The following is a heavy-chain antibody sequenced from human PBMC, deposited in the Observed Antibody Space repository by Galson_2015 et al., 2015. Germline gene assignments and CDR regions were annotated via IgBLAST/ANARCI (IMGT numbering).Heavy chain of an antibody. V-gene: IGHV3-72*01. Sequence: SLRLSCAASGFTFTDHYIDWVRQVPGKGLEWVGRPRKKGNSYTTEYAASVKGRFTISRDDSKNSLYIETKSLKSEDTAFYYCARYDTRGFYDYWGQGTLVTVSS. CDR3: ARYDTRGFYDY. CDR2: PRKKGNSYTT. CDR1: GFTFTDHY. D-gene: IGHD3-22*01. J-gene: IGHJ4*02.